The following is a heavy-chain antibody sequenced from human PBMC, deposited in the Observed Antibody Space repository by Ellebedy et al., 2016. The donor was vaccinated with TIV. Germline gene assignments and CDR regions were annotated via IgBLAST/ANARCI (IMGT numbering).Heavy chain of an antibody. CDR1: GGSVSSSSYY. V-gene: IGHV4-39*07. CDR3: ARDATVVAATRFNAFDT. J-gene: IGHJ3*02. D-gene: IGHD2-15*01. Sequence: MPSETLSLTCTVSGGSVSSSSYYWGWIRQPPGKGLEWIGSIYYTGTIYSNPSLKSRVSISADRSTNQRSLRLTSVTAADTAVYYCARDATVVAATRFNAFDTWGQGTLVTVSS. CDR2: IYYTGTI.